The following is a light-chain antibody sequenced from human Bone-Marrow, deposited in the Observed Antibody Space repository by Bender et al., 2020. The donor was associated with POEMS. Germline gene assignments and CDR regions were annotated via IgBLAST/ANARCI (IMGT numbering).Light chain of an antibody. J-gene: IGLJ1*01. CDR3: CSYAGSSYV. Sequence: QSALTQPRSVSGSPGQSVTISCTGTRSDVGGYKYVSWYQQHPSKAPKVIIYDVTEPPSGVPDRFSGSKSGNTASLTISGLQAEDEADYYCCSYAGSSYVFGSGTTVTVL. CDR1: RSDVGGYKY. CDR2: DVT. V-gene: IGLV2-11*01.